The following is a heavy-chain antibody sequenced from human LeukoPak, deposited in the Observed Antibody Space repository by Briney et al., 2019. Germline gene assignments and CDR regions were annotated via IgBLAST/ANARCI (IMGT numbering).Heavy chain of an antibody. CDR2: ISSSSSYI. CDR1: GFTFSDYY. D-gene: IGHD6-13*01. CDR3: ARDDSAGTGPCDY. V-gene: IGHV3-11*06. J-gene: IGHJ4*02. Sequence: PGGSLRLSCAASGFTFSDYYMSWIRQAPGKGLEWVSSISSSSSYIYYADSVKGRFTISRDNAKNSLYLQMNSLRAEDTAVYYCARDDSAGTGPCDYWGQGTLVTVSS.